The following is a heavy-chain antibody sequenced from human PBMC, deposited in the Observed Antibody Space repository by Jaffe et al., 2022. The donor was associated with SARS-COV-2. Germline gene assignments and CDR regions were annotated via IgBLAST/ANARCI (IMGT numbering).Heavy chain of an antibody. D-gene: IGHD3-10*01. CDR3: AKAPTIVRGVYFDS. Sequence: EVQLLESGGGLVQPGGSLRLSCAASGFTVSTYAMSYAMTWVRQAPGKGLEWVSTISGSGGSTYYADSVKGRFTISRDNSKNTLYLQMNSLRAEDTAVYYCAKAPTIVRGVYFDSWGQGTLVTVSS. V-gene: IGHV3-23*01. CDR2: ISGSGGST. CDR1: GFTVSTYAMSYA. J-gene: IGHJ4*02.